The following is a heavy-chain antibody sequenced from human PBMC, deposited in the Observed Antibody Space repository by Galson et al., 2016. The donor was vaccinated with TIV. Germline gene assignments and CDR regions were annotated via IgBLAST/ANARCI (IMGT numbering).Heavy chain of an antibody. D-gene: IGHD2-15*01. J-gene: IGHJ4*02. CDR2: VRTKPNNYAT. Sequence: SLRLSCAASGFTFSASTMHWVRQASGKGLESVARVRTKPNNYATAYAASVEGRFTISRDDSKNTAYLQMNSLITEDTAVYYCTKSEDFVVFHHWGQGALVAVSS. CDR3: TKSEDFVVFHH. V-gene: IGHV3-73*01. CDR1: GFTFSAST.